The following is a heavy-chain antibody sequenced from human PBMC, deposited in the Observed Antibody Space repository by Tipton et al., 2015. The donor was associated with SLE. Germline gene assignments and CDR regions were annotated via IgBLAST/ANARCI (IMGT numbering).Heavy chain of an antibody. CDR2: IYHSGNS. CDR1: GSSINDYY. D-gene: IGHD6-19*01. Sequence: TLSLTCSVSGSSINDYYWSWIRQPPGKGLEWIGYIYHSGNSNYNPSLKSRLTISLDTSKNQFSLRLSSVTAADTAAYYCAWAGAYGFYHYYMDVWGKGTTVTVSS. CDR3: AWAGAYGFYHYYMDV. V-gene: IGHV4-59*01. J-gene: IGHJ6*03.